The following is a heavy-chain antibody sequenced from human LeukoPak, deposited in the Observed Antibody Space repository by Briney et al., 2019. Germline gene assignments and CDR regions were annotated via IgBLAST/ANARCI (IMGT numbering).Heavy chain of an antibody. V-gene: IGHV1-2*02. CDR3: ALRARGSGYYGSGSYSRAFDI. Sequence: ASVKVSCKASGYTFTGYYMHWVRQAPGQGLEWMGWISPNSGGTNYAQKFQGRVTMTRDTSISTAYMELSRLRSDDTAVYYCALRARGSGYYGSGSYSRAFDIWGQGTMVTVSS. CDR2: ISPNSGGT. J-gene: IGHJ3*02. CDR1: GYTFTGYY. D-gene: IGHD3-10*01.